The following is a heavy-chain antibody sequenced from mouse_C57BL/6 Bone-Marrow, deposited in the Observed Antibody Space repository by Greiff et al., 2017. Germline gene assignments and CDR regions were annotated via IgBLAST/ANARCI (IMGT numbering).Heavy chain of an antibody. V-gene: IGHV1-69*01. J-gene: IGHJ3*01. CDR3: ARSVKAWFAY. CDR2: IDPSDSYT. CDR1: GYTFTSYW. Sequence: QVQLQQPGAELVMPGASVKLSCKASGYTFTSYWMHWVKQRPGQGLEWIGEIDPSDSYTNYNQKFKGKSTLTVDKSSSTAYMQLSSLTSEDSAVYYCARSVKAWFAYWGQGTLLTVSA.